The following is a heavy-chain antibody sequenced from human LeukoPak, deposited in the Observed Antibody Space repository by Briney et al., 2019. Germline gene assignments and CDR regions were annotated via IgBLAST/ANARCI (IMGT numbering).Heavy chain of an antibody. D-gene: IGHD5-18*01. CDR3: ARGVLSGWAAMAFDY. CDR2: ISGSGGST. CDR1: GFTFSSYA. V-gene: IGHV3-23*01. J-gene: IGHJ4*02. Sequence: GGSLRLSCAASGFTFSSYAMSWVRQAPGKGLEWVSAISGSGGSTYYADSVKGRFTISRDNSKNTLYLQMSSLRAEDTAVYYCARGVLSGWAAMAFDYWGQGTLVTVSS.